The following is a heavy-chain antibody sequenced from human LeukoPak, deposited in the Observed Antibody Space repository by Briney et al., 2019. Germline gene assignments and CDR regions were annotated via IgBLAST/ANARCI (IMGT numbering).Heavy chain of an antibody. CDR1: GGSISSGGYY. J-gene: IGHJ5*02. CDR2: IYYSGST. Sequence: SKTLSLTCTASGGSISSGGYYWSWIRQHPGKGLEWIGYIYYSGSTYYNPSLKSRVTISVDTSKNQFSLKLSSVTAADTAVYYCARAGDIVVVPAAMARTPFDPWGQGTLVTVSS. CDR3: ARAGDIVVVPAAMARTPFDP. V-gene: IGHV4-31*03. D-gene: IGHD2-2*01.